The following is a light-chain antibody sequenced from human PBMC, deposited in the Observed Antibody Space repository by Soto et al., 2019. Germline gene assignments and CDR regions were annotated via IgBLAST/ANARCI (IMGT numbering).Light chain of an antibody. CDR3: QQYNSYSVYT. CDR1: HSISSW. J-gene: IGKJ2*01. V-gene: IGKV1-5*01. CDR2: DAS. Sequence: DIQMSPSSCNRVAFVGGRITTNCPAIHSISSWLAWYQQKPGKAPKLLIYDASSLESGVPSRFSGSGSGTEFTLTISSLQPDDFATYYCQQYNSYSVYTFGQGTK.